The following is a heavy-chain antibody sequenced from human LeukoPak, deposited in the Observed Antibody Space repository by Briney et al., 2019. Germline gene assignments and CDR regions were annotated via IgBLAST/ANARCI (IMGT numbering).Heavy chain of an antibody. CDR3: AREESSGYYYLDAFDI. CDR1: GGSISSYY. J-gene: IGHJ3*02. V-gene: IGHV4-59*01. D-gene: IGHD3-22*01. Sequence: SETLSLTCTVSGGSISSYYWSWIRQPPGKGLEWIGYIYYSGSTNYNPSLKSRVTISVDTSKNQLSLKLSSVTAADTAVYYCAREESSGYYYLDAFDIWGQGTMVTVSS. CDR2: IYYSGST.